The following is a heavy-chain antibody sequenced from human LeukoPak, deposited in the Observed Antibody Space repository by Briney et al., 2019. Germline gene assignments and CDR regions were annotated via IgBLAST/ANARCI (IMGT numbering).Heavy chain of an antibody. Sequence: KPSETLSLTCTVSGGSISSSSYYWGWIRQPPGKGLEWIGSIYYSGSTYYNPSLKSRVTVSVDTSKNQFSLKLSSVTAADTAVYYCARPTSLKGQFDYWGQGTLVTVSS. CDR1: GGSISSSSYY. CDR2: IYYSGST. V-gene: IGHV4-39*01. J-gene: IGHJ4*02. CDR3: ARPTSLKGQFDY.